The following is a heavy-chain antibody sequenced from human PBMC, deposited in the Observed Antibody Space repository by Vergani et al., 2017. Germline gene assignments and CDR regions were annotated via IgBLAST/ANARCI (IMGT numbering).Heavy chain of an antibody. CDR3: ARDGDYSNYDFDYYYGMDV. J-gene: IGHJ6*02. Sequence: EVQLLESGGGLVQPGGSLRLSCAASGFTFSSYWMSWVRQAPGKGLEWVANIKQDGSEKYYVDSVKGRFTISRDNAKNSLYLQMNSLRAEDTAVYYCARDGDYSNYDFDYYYGMDVWGQGP. CDR2: IKQDGSEK. V-gene: IGHV3-7*01. D-gene: IGHD4-11*01. CDR1: GFTFSSYW.